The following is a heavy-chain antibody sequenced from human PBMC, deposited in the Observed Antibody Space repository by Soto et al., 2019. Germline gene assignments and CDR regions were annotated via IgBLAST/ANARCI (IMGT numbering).Heavy chain of an antibody. Sequence: SETLSLTCTVSGGSISSGDYYWSWIRQPPGKGLEWIGYIYHSGSTYYNPSLKSRFTISVNTSKNQFSLKLSSVTAADTAVYYCARERPDGARLDPWGQGTLVTVSS. CDR3: ARERPDGARLDP. CDR1: GGSISSGDYY. D-gene: IGHD6-6*01. CDR2: IYHSGST. J-gene: IGHJ5*02. V-gene: IGHV4-30-4*01.